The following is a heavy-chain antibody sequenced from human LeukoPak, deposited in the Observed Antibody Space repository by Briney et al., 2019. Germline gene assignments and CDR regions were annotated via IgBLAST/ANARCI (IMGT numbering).Heavy chain of an antibody. V-gene: IGHV1-46*01. CDR3: ARDITYYDILTGSYYYHYYYMDV. J-gene: IGHJ6*03. CDR1: GYTFISYY. Sequence: ASVKVSCKASGYTFISYYIHWVRQAPGQGLEWMGVINPSRGSTSYVQKFQGRVTMTRDTSTSTVYMELSSLRSDDTAVYYCARDITYYDILTGSYYYHYYYMDVWGKGTTVTVSS. CDR2: INPSRGST. D-gene: IGHD3-9*01.